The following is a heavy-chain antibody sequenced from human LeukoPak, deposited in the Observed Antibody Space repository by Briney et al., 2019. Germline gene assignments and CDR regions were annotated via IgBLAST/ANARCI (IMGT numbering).Heavy chain of an antibody. V-gene: IGHV3-11*04. CDR2: ISSSGSTI. CDR1: GFTFSDYY. CDR3: ARMGSSSWYSEDYYYYGMDV. J-gene: IGHJ6*02. Sequence: GGSLRLSCAASGFTFSDYYMSWIRQAPGKGLEWVSYISSSGSTIYYADSVKGRFTISRDNAKNSLYLQMNSLRAEDTAVYYCARMGSSSWYSEDYYYYGMDVWGQGTTVTVSS. D-gene: IGHD6-13*01.